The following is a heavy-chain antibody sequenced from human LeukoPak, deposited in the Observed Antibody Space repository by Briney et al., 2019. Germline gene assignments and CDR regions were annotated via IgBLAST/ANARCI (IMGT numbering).Heavy chain of an antibody. J-gene: IGHJ4*02. CDR3: AREGGLIIPFDY. CDR1: GFTFSSYS. D-gene: IGHD3/OR15-3a*01. Sequence: GGSLRLSCAASGFTFSSYSMNWVRRAPGKGLEWVSSISGNAIYIDYADSVKGRFTISRDNAKNSLYLQLNSLRAEDTAVYYCAREGGLIIPFDYWGQGTLVTVSS. CDR2: ISGNAIYI. V-gene: IGHV3-21*01.